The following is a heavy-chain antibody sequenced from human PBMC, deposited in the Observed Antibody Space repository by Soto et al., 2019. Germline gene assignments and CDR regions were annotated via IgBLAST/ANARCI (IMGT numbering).Heavy chain of an antibody. J-gene: IGHJ6*02. CDR1: GYTFTSYG. CDR2: ISAFNGQT. V-gene: IGHV1-18*01. Sequence: GASVKVSCKASGYTFTSYGVSWVRQAPGQGLEWMGWISAFNGQTNYIQKVQGRVTLTTEASTSTAYMELRSLRSDDTAAYYCARGGDYYYGLDVWGQGTTVTVSS. CDR3: ARGGDYYYGLDV. D-gene: IGHD3-16*01.